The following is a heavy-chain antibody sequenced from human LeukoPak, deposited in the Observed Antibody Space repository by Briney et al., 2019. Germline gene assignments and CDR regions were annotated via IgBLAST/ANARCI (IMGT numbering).Heavy chain of an antibody. J-gene: IGHJ2*01. D-gene: IGHD6-19*01. Sequence: GGSLRLSCTASGFSFSDYYMSWIRQAPGKGLEWVSYMRSGGDFVFYADSVKGRFTISRDNAKNSVYLQMNSLRVDDTAVYYRAREPDTSGWYWYFDLWGPGTLVTVSS. CDR3: AREPDTSGWYWYFDL. V-gene: IGHV3-11*01. CDR1: GFSFSDYY. CDR2: MRSGGDFV.